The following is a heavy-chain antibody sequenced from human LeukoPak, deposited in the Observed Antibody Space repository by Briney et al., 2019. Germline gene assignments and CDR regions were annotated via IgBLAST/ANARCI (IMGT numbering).Heavy chain of an antibody. V-gene: IGHV1-3*01. J-gene: IGHJ4*02. CDR1: GYTFTSYA. CDR3: ARAQNYYDSSGYEIY. D-gene: IGHD3-22*01. Sequence: ASVKVSRKASGYTFTSYAMHWVRQAPGQRLEWMGWINAGNGNTKYSQKFQGRVTITRDTSASTAYMELSSLRSEDTAVYYCARAQNYYDSSGYEIYWGQGTLVTVSS. CDR2: INAGNGNT.